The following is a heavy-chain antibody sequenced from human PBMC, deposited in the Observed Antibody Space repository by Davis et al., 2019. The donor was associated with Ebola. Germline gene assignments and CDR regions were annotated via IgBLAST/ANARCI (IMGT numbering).Heavy chain of an antibody. D-gene: IGHD6-13*01. CDR3: ARDLLPYSSSWYSNYYYGMDV. V-gene: IGHV1-69*13. CDR1: GGTFSSYA. J-gene: IGHJ6*02. Sequence: SVQVSCKASGGTFSSYASSWVRQAPGQGLEWMGGIIPIFGTANYAQKFQGRVTITADESTSTAYMELSSLRSEDTAVYYCARDLLPYSSSWYSNYYYGMDVWGQGTTVTVSS. CDR2: IIPIFGTA.